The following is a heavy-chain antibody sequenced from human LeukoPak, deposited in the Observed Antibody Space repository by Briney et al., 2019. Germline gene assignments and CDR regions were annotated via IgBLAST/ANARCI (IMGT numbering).Heavy chain of an antibody. Sequence: KPSETLSLTCTVSGGSISDYYWSWIRQSPVRGLEWIGYLYYSGNTNYNPSLKSRLTISRDMAKNQFSLKLSSVTSADTAVYYCARGEYEDLVDNWGQGTLATVSS. V-gene: IGHV4-59*01. D-gene: IGHD1-26*01. CDR2: LYYSGNT. J-gene: IGHJ4*02. CDR3: ARGEYEDLVDN. CDR1: GGSISDYY.